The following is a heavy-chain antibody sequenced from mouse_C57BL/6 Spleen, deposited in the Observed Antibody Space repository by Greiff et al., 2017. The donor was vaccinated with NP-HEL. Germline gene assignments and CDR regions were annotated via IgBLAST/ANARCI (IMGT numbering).Heavy chain of an antibody. CDR2: INPNNGGT. D-gene: IGHD2-4*01. V-gene: IGHV1-26*01. Sequence: EVQLQQSGPELVKPGASVKISCKASGYTFTDYYMNWVKQSHGKSLERIGDINPNNGGTSYNQKFKGKATLTVDKSSSTAYMELRSLTSEDSAVYYCARPFYYDYAAAMDDWGQGTSVTVSS. J-gene: IGHJ4*01. CDR1: GYTFTDYY. CDR3: ARPFYYDYAAAMDD.